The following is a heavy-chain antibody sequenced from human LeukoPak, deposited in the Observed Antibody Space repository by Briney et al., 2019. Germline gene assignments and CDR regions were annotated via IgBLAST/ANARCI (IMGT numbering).Heavy chain of an antibody. J-gene: IGHJ3*02. CDR2: INPSGSYT. D-gene: IGHD3-10*01. V-gene: IGHV1-46*01. Sequence: ASVKVSCKASGFTFTSYYMHWVRQAPGQGLEWMGIINPSGSYTSYAQKFQGRVTTTRDTSTSTVYMELSSLRSEDTAVYYCAKSNGYGLVDIWGQGAMVTVSS. CDR1: GFTFTSYY. CDR3: AKSNGYGLVDI.